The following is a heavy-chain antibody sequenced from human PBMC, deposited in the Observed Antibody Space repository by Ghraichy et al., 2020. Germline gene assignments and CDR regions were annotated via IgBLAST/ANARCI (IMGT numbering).Heavy chain of an antibody. J-gene: IGHJ6*02. CDR3: ATAPGITGSTSQENYGLDV. V-gene: IGHV3-66*01. CDR1: GFIVTTKY. CDR2: IYSVGTT. Sequence: LSLTCAASGFIVTTKYVSWVRQAPGKGLEWVSVIYSVGTTHYADSVKGRFTISRDNGNNILYLHMKSLRAEDSAVYYCATAPGITGSTSQENYGLDVWGQGTTVIVAS. D-gene: IGHD1-7*01.